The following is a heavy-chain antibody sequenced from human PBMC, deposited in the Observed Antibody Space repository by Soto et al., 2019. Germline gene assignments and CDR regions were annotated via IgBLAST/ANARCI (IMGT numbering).Heavy chain of an antibody. J-gene: IGHJ4*02. V-gene: IGHV3-30*18. CDR1: GFSFRSYG. Sequence: VWSLRLSCVASGFSFRSYGMHWVRQAPGGGLEWVALISYDGRHEYYADSVRGRFTISRDSSQNSLLLEMHNLRKNYTALYYCAKLVERVGGAPLVAYWGRGTLVTVSS. CDR3: AKLVERVGGAPLVAY. CDR2: ISYDGRHE.